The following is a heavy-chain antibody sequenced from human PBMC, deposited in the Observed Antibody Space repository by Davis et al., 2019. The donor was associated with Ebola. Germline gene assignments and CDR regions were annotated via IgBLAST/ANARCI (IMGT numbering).Heavy chain of an antibody. CDR3: ARDRSDIVVVPAAIVSGGFDY. CDR2: ISSSGSTI. D-gene: IGHD2-2*01. CDR1: GFTFSSYA. V-gene: IGHV3-48*03. Sequence: GESLKISCAASGFTFSSYAMNWVRQAPGKGLEWVSYISSSGSTIYYADSVKGRFTISRDNAKNSLYLQMNSLRAEDTAVYYCARDRSDIVVVPAAIVSGGFDYWGQGTLVTVSS. J-gene: IGHJ4*02.